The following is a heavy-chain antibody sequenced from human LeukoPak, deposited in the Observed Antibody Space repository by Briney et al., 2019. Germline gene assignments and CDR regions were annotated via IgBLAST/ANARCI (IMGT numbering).Heavy chain of an antibody. J-gene: IGHJ6*03. CDR3: ARDPVATIFSSYYYYYMDV. V-gene: IGHV3-30*04. D-gene: IGHD5-12*01. CDR2: ISYDGSKK. CDR1: GFTFESYA. Sequence: GGSLRLSCAASGFTFESYAFHWVRQAPGKGLQWVTAISYDGSKKYYADSVTGRFTISRDNSKNTLYLQMNSLRAEDTAVYYCARDPVATIFSSYYYYYMDVWGKGTTATVSS.